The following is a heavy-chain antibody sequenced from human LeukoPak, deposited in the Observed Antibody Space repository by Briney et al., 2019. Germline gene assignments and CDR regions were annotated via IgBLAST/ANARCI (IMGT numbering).Heavy chain of an antibody. D-gene: IGHD3-16*02. V-gene: IGHV3-7*01. CDR3: ARARYDYVWGSYRFDY. CDR1: GFTFSRYW. CDR2: IKQDGSEK. J-gene: IGHJ4*02. Sequence: GGSLRLSCAASGFTFSRYWMSWVRQAPGKGLEWVANIKQDGSEKYYVDSVKGRFTISRDNAKNSLYLQMNSLRAEDTAVYYCARARYDYVWGSYRFDYWGQGTLVTVSS.